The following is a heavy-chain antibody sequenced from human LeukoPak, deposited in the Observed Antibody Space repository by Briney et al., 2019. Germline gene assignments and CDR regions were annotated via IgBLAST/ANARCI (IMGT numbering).Heavy chain of an antibody. J-gene: IGHJ4*02. CDR1: GFTFSSSW. CDR2: INKDGREK. Sequence: GGSLRLSCEASGFTFSSSWMSWVRQPPGKGLKWVAKINKDGREKYSVDSVKGRFTISRDNAKSSVYLQMNSLRAEDTAVYYCARDRALYDSRRGYYYTEDDYWGQGTLVTVSA. V-gene: IGHV3-7*01. D-gene: IGHD3-22*01. CDR3: ARDRALYDSRRGYYYTEDDY.